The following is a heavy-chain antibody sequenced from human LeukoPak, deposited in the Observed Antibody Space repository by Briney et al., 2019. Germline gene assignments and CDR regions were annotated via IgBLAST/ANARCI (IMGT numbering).Heavy chain of an antibody. CDR3: ARRLARITGSPGAFDY. D-gene: IGHD1-20*01. CDR2: ISSSSSYI. CDR1: GFTFSSYS. Sequence: GGSLRLSCAASGFTFSSYSMNWVRQAPGKGLEWVSSISSSSSYIYYADSVKGRFTISRDNAKNSLYLQMNSLRAEDTAVYYRARRLARITGSPGAFDYWGQGTLVTVSS. V-gene: IGHV3-21*01. J-gene: IGHJ4*02.